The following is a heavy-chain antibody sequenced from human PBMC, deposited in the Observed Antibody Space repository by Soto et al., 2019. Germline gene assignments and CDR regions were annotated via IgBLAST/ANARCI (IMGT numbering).Heavy chain of an antibody. V-gene: IGHV3-11*06. J-gene: IGHJ3*02. CDR3: ARDRELDYYGSGAPRSFDI. CDR2: ISSSSSYT. Sequence: GGPLRLSCPASGFTFSDYYMSWLRQAPGKGLEWVSYISSSSSYTNYADSVKGRFTISRDNAKNSLYLQMNSLRAEDTAVYYSARDRELDYYGSGAPRSFDIWGQGTMVTVSS. D-gene: IGHD3-10*01. CDR1: GFTFSDYY.